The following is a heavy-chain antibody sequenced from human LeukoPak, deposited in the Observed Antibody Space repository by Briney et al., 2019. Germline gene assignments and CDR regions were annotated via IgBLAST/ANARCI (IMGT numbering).Heavy chain of an antibody. D-gene: IGHD4-23*01. J-gene: IGHJ4*02. CDR2: IYTSGST. Sequence: SETLSLTCTVSGGSISSGSYYWSWIRQPAGKGLERIGRIYTSGSTNYNPSLKSRVTISVDTSKNQFSLKLSSVTAADTAVYYCARALVTTVVTNYFDYWGQGTLVTVSS. CDR3: ARALVTTVVTNYFDY. CDR1: GGSISSGSYY. V-gene: IGHV4-61*02.